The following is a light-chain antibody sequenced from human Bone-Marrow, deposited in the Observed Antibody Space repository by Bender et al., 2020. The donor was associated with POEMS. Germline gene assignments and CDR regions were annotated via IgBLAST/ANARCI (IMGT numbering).Light chain of an antibody. CDR1: SSDVGGHIY. J-gene: IGLJ1*01. V-gene: IGLV2-14*03. CDR3: SSYAGSNNG. Sequence: QSALTQPASVSGSPGQSITISCTGTSSDVGGHIYVSWYQQHPGKALNLILYDVRNRPSGVTRRFSCSTSGSTASLTISELQAEDEADYDCSSYAGSNNGCGTGTKVTAL. CDR2: DVR.